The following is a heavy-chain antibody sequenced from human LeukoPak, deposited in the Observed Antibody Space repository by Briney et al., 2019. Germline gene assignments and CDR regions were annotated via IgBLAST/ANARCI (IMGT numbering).Heavy chain of an antibody. J-gene: IGHJ4*02. CDR1: GFTLSSYA. V-gene: IGHV3-23*01. CDR3: AKDIRGSGSYDLAY. Sequence: PGGSLRLSCAASGFTLSSYAMSWVRQAPGKGLEWVSAISGSGGSTYYADSVKGRFTISRDNAKNSLYLQMNSLRAEDTALYYCAKDIRGSGSYDLAYWGQGTLVTVSS. CDR2: ISGSGGST. D-gene: IGHD3-10*01.